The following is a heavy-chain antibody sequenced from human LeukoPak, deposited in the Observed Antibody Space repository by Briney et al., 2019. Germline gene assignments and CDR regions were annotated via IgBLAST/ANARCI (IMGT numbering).Heavy chain of an antibody. Sequence: GASVKVSCKASGYTFTSYGISWVRQAPGQGLEWMGWISAYNGNTNYAQKLQGRVTITTDTSTSTAYMELRSLRSDDTAVYYCATALYSSSWYSQFDYWGQGTLVTVSS. CDR1: GYTFTSYG. CDR3: ATALYSSSWYSQFDY. CDR2: ISAYNGNT. J-gene: IGHJ4*02. D-gene: IGHD6-13*01. V-gene: IGHV1-18*01.